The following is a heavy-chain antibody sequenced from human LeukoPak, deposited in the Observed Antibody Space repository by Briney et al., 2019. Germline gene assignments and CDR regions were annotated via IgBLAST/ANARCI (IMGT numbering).Heavy chain of an antibody. CDR1: GGSISSYY. J-gene: IGHJ4*02. CDR2: IYYSGST. D-gene: IGHD3-16*02. Sequence: SETLSLTCAVSGGSISSYYWSWIRQPPGKGLEWIGYIYYSGSTNYNPSLKSRVTISVDTSKNQFSLKLSSVTAADTAVYYCARGRLSYFDYWGQGTLVTVSS. V-gene: IGHV4-59*01. CDR3: ARGRLSYFDY.